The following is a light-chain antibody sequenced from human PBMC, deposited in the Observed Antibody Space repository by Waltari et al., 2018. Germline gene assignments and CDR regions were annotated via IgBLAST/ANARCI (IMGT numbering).Light chain of an antibody. J-gene: IGKJ3*01. CDR1: QAISDN. CDR3: QQYDAYPIT. Sequence: DIQMTQSPSSLSASVAARVTIPCRASQAISDNLGWFQQKPGKAPKSLIYAISTLQSGVPSRFSGSGSGTDFTLTISDLQPEDFVTYYCQQYDAYPITFGPGTNVDIK. V-gene: IGKV1-16*01. CDR2: AIS.